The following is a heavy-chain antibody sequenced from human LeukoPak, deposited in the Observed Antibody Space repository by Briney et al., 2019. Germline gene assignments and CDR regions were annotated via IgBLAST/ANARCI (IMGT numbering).Heavy chain of an antibody. CDR3: ARSRIQLWSRGGPKAFDI. V-gene: IGHV1-69*13. CDR1: GGTFSSYA. CDR2: IIPIFGTA. D-gene: IGHD5-18*01. J-gene: IGHJ3*02. Sequence: ASVNVSCKASGGTFSSYAISWVRQAPGQGLEWMGGIIPIFGTANYAQKFQGRVTITADESTSTAYMELSSLRSEDTAVYYCARSRIQLWSRGGPKAFDIWGQGTMVTVSS.